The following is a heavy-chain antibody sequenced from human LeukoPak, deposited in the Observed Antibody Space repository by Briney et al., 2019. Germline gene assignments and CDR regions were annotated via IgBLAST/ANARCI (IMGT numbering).Heavy chain of an antibody. D-gene: IGHD3-10*01. Sequence: GKSLQFSCQSSGYSFTSYWIGWVRQLPGKGLEWMGIIYPGDSDTRYSPSFQGQVTISAGKSISTAYLQSSSLKASDTAMYYCASSSWFGEIYYFDYWGQGTLVTVSS. J-gene: IGHJ4*02. CDR2: IYPGDSDT. V-gene: IGHV5-51*01. CDR1: GYSFTSYW. CDR3: ASSSWFGEIYYFDY.